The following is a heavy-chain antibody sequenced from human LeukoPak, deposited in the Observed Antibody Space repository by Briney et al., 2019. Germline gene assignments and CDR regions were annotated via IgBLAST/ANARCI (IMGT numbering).Heavy chain of an antibody. Sequence: YSGGTTYYADSVKGRFTISRDNSKNTVYLQMNSLRAEDTAVYYCAKDTTGTYDYWGQGTLATVSS. CDR2: YSGGTT. D-gene: IGHD1-1*01. J-gene: IGHJ4*02. CDR3: AKDTTGTYDY. V-gene: IGHV3-53*05.